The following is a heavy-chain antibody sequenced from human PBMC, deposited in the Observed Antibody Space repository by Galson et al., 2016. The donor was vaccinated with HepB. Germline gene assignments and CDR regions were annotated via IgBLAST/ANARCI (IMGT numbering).Heavy chain of an antibody. V-gene: IGHV3-23*01. CDR2: ISGSGGST. Sequence: SLRLSCAASGSSFNNYAMSWVRQAPGKGLEWVSGISGSGGSTYSADSVKGRFTISRDNSKNTLYLQMNSLRAEDTAAYYCAKEDSMIVVGGFDYWGQGTLVTVSS. CDR1: GSSFNNYA. J-gene: IGHJ4*02. CDR3: AKEDSMIVVGGFDY. D-gene: IGHD3-22*01.